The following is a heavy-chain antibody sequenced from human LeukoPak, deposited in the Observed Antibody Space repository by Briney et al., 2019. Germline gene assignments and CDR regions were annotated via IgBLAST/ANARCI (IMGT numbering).Heavy chain of an antibody. V-gene: IGHV3-23*01. CDR3: AKSSGYSYGEPFDY. Sequence: PGGSLRLSCAASGFTFSSYAMSWVRQAPGKGLEWVSAITGSGGSTYYPDSVKGRFTIARDNSKNTLYLQMNSLRADDTAVYYCAKSSGYSYGEPFDYWGQGTLVTVPS. CDR2: ITGSGGST. J-gene: IGHJ4*02. CDR1: GFTFSSYA. D-gene: IGHD5-18*01.